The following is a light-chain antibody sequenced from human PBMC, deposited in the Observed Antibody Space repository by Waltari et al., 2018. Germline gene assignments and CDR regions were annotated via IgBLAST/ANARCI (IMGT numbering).Light chain of an antibody. Sequence: EKVMTQSPATLSVSPGEVVTLSCRASQSVSSNVAWYQHRPGQAPRLLIYDAPTRASGIPARFSGSWSGTEFTLTISGLQSEDCALYYCQQYNDWYSFGQGTKLEIK. CDR1: QSVSSN. V-gene: IGKV3-15*01. J-gene: IGKJ2*03. CDR2: DAP. CDR3: QQYNDWYS.